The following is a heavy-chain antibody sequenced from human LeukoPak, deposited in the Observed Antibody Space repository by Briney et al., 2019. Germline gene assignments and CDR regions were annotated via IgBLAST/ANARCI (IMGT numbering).Heavy chain of an antibody. CDR3: ARPYCFSTNCYTMDP. J-gene: IGHJ5*02. V-gene: IGHV4-4*02. Sequence: PSGTLSLTCAVSGGSISSSNWWSWVRPPPGKGLEWIGEIYHSGSTNYNPSLKSRVTISVDTSKNHFSLKLSSVTAAATAMYYCARPYCFSTNCYTMDPWGQGTLVTVSS. CDR1: GGSISSSNW. D-gene: IGHD2-2*02. CDR2: IYHSGST.